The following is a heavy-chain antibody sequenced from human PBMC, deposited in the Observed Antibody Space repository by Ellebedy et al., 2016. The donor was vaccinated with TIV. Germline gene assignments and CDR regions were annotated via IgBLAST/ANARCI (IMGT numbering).Heavy chain of an antibody. CDR1: GGSISRGSYY. Sequence: MPSETLSLTCTVSGGSISRGSYYWNWIRQYPGKGLEWIGYTYYSGSTYYNPSLKSRVNVSVDTSKNQFSLKLSSVTAADMAGYYCARGKFAAAGIGYWGQGTLVTVSS. J-gene: IGHJ4*02. D-gene: IGHD6-13*01. V-gene: IGHV4-31*03. CDR3: ARGKFAAAGIGY. CDR2: TYYSGST.